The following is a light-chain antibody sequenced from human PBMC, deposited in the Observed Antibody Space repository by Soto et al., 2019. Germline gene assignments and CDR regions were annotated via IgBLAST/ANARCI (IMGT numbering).Light chain of an antibody. CDR1: SSNIGAGHD. CDR2: SDN. V-gene: IGLV1-40*01. Sequence: QSVLTQPPSVSGAPGQRVTISCTGSSSNIGAGHDVHWYQQFPGTAPKVVIYSDNNRPSGVPDRFSGSKSGTSAPLAITGLQAEDEAYYYCQAYDRGLSATVFGGGTKLTVL. CDR3: QAYDRGLSATV. J-gene: IGLJ2*01.